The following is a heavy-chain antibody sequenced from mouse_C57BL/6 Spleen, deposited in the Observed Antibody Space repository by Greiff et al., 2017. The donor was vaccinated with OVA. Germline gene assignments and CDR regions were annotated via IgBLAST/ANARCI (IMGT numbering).Heavy chain of an antibody. V-gene: IGHV5-9*01. Sequence: EVQRVESGGGLVKPGGSLKLSCAASGFTFSSYTMSWVRQTPEKRLEWVATISGGGGNTYYPDSVKGRFTISRDNAKNTLYLQMSSLRSEDTALYYCARLGDYYAMDYWGQGTSVTVSS. J-gene: IGHJ4*01. CDR3: ARLGDYYAMDY. CDR2: ISGGGGNT. D-gene: IGHD3-3*01. CDR1: GFTFSSYT.